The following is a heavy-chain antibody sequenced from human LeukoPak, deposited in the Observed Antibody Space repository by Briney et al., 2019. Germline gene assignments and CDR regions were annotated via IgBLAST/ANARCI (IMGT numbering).Heavy chain of an antibody. D-gene: IGHD2-15*01. V-gene: IGHV4-39*07. J-gene: IGHJ3*02. CDR3: ARAEGLRDAFDI. Sequence: ETLSLTCTVSGGSISSSSYYWGWIRQPPGKGLEWIGSIYYSGSTYYNPSLKSRVTISVDTSKNQFSLKLSSVTAADTAVYYCARAEGLRDAFDIWGQGTMVTVSS. CDR1: GGSISSSSYY. CDR2: IYYSGST.